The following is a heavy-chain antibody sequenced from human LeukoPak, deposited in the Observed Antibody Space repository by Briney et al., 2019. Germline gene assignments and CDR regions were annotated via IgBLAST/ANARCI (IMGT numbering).Heavy chain of an antibody. Sequence: SVTVSCKAPGGTFSSYAISWVRQAPGQGLEWMGGIIPIFGTANYAQKFQGRVTITADESTSTAYMELSSLRSEDTAVYYCARQMSDDSSGYYYPLDYWGQGTLVTVSS. CDR1: GGTFSSYA. D-gene: IGHD3-22*01. V-gene: IGHV1-69*13. CDR2: IIPIFGTA. CDR3: ARQMSDDSSGYYYPLDY. J-gene: IGHJ4*02.